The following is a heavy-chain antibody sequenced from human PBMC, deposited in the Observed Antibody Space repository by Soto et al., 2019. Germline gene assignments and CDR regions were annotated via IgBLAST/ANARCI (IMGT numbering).Heavy chain of an antibody. CDR2: ISRSGDST. Sequence: EVQLLESGGGVVQPGGSLRLSCAASGFTFSSYAMTWVRQAPGKGLEWVSTISRSGDSTYYRDSVKGRFTISRDNSKNTVYLQMNSLRAEDTAGYYCAKTDKFNPQSSGWSNRFDYWGQGTLVTVSS. CDR1: GFTFSSYA. J-gene: IGHJ4*02. CDR3: AKTDKFNPQSSGWSNRFDY. D-gene: IGHD6-19*01. V-gene: IGHV3-23*01.